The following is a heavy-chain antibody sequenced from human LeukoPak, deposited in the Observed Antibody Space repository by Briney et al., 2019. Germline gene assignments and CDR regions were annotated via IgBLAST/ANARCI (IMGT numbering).Heavy chain of an antibody. Sequence: PSETLSLTCTVSGGSISSYYWNWFRQPPGKGLEWIGYIHYTGSTNYNPSLKSRVTISVDTSKNQFSLKLSSVTAADTAVYYCARGARPYYDFWSGYYPGYYFDYWGQGTLVTVSS. CDR1: GGSISSYY. V-gene: IGHV4-59*12. J-gene: IGHJ4*02. D-gene: IGHD3-3*01. CDR3: ARGARPYYDFWSGYYPGYYFDY. CDR2: IHYTGST.